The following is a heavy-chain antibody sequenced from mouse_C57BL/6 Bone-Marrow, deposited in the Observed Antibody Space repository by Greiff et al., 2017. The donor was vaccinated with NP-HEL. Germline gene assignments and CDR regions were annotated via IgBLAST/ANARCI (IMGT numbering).Heavy chain of an antibody. D-gene: IGHD1-1*01. CDR1: GYTFTSYG. CDR2: IYIGNGYT. Sequence: EVKLQQSGAELVRPGSSVKMSCKTSGYTFTSYGINWVKQRPGQGLEWIGYIYIGNGYTAYNEKFKGKATLTSDTSSSTAYMQLSSLTSEDSAIYFCARAVTTVVAGDYWGQGTTLTVAS. CDR3: ARAVTTVVAGDY. J-gene: IGHJ2*01. V-gene: IGHV1-58*01.